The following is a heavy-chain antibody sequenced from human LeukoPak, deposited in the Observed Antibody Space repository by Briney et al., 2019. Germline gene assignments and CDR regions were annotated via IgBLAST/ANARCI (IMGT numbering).Heavy chain of an antibody. J-gene: IGHJ4*02. CDR2: IYSGGST. CDR1: GFTFSRYW. D-gene: IGHD6-13*01. Sequence: GGSLRLSCAASGFTFSRYWMSWVRQAPGKGLEWVSVIYSGGSTYYADSVKGRFTISRDNSKNTLYLQMNSLRAEDTAVYYCARVRVSSSWAFDYWGQGTLVTVSS. V-gene: IGHV3-66*01. CDR3: ARVRVSSSWAFDY.